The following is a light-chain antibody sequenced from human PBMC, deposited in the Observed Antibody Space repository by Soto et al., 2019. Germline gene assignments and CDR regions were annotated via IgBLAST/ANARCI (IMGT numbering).Light chain of an antibody. CDR2: AAS. J-gene: IGKJ2*01. Sequence: AIQMTQSPSSLSASVGYRVTITCRASQDIKNDVAWYQQKPGKAPKLLIYAASSLQSGVPSRFSGSGSGTDFTLTVSSLQHEDFATYYCLQDYNYPYTFGQGTKVDIK. V-gene: IGKV1-6*01. CDR1: QDIKND. CDR3: LQDYNYPYT.